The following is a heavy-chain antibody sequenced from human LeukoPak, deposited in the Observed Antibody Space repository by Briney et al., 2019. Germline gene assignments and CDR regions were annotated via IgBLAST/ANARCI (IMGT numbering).Heavy chain of an antibody. CDR1: GYSITSGYY. Sequence: SETLSLTCTVSGYSITSGYYWGWIRQPPGKGLEWIGSMYYTGSTYYNPSLKSRVTISVDTSKNQFSLKLSSMTAADTAVYYCARDQRWLQLNVDYWGQGTLVTVSS. D-gene: IGHD5-24*01. CDR3: ARDQRWLQLNVDY. V-gene: IGHV4-38-2*02. J-gene: IGHJ4*02. CDR2: MYYTGST.